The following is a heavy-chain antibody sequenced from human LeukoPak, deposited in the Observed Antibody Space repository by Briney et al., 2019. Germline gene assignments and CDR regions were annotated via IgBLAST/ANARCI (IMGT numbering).Heavy chain of an antibody. J-gene: IGHJ6*03. CDR3: AKGHFSGAAPHPTYYYMDV. CDR1: GFTFSSYA. Sequence: GGSLRLSCAASGFTFSSYAMSWVRQAPGKGLEWVSAISGSGGSTYYADSVKGRFTISRDNSKNTLYLQMNSLRAEDTAVYYCAKGHFSGAAPHPTYYYMDVWGKGTTVTVSS. D-gene: IGHD2-15*01. V-gene: IGHV3-23*01. CDR2: ISGSGGST.